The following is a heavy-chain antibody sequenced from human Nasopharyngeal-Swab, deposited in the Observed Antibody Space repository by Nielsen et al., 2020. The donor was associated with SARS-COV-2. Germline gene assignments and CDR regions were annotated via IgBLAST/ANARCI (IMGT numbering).Heavy chain of an antibody. V-gene: IGHV3-53*05. J-gene: IGHJ4*02. CDR3: AREDYGEVFDS. D-gene: IGHD4-17*01. CDR2: IYSGGST. CDR1: GFTVSSNY. Sequence: GESLKISCAASGFTVSSNYMSWVRQAPGKGLEWVSVIYSGGSTYYADSVKGRFTISRDNSKNTVYLQMGSLRTEDTAVYYCAREDYGEVFDSWGQGTLGT.